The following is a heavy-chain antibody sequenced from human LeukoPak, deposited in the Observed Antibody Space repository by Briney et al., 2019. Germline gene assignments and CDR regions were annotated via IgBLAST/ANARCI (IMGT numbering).Heavy chain of an antibody. V-gene: IGHV3-30*02. CDR3: AMRTTVTTVYYYYMDV. J-gene: IGHJ6*03. D-gene: IGHD4-17*01. Sequence: GGSLRLSCAASGFTFSSYGMHWVRQAPGKGLEWVAFIRYDGSNKYYADSVKGRFTISRDNSKNTLYLQMNSLRAEDTAIYYCAMRTTVTTVYYYYMDVWGKGTTVTVSS. CDR2: IRYDGSNK. CDR1: GFTFSSYG.